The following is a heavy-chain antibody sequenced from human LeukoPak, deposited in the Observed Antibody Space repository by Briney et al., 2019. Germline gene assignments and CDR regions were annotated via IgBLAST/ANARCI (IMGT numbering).Heavy chain of an antibody. J-gene: IGHJ4*02. V-gene: IGHV4-31*03. CDR3: ARGFGMATMFGGVFDC. CDR2: IYYSGNT. CDR1: GGSVSSGGRY. Sequence: SETLSLTCTVSGGSVSSGGRYWSWIRQHPEKGLEWIGYIYYSGNTYYNPSLKSRVTLSVDTSKNQFSLKVRSVTAADTAVYYCARGFGMATMFGGVFDCWGQGALVTVSS. D-gene: IGHD3-16*01.